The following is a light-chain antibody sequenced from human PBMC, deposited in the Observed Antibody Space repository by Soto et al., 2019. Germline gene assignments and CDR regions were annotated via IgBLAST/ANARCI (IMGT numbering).Light chain of an antibody. CDR3: QQYASSPLT. CDR1: QSVSRSY. Sequence: EIVLTQSPGTLSLSPGEKATLSCKASQSVSRSYLAWYQQKFGQAPRLLIYGAFSRATGIPDRFSGSGSGTDFTLTISRLEPEYFAVYYCQQYASSPLTFGGGTKVEIK. V-gene: IGKV3-20*01. CDR2: GAF. J-gene: IGKJ4*01.